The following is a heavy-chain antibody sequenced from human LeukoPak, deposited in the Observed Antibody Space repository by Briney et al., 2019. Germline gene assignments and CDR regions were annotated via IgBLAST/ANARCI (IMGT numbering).Heavy chain of an antibody. D-gene: IGHD6-6*01. CDR2: IYHSGGT. V-gene: IGHV4-59*01. Sequence: PSETLSLTCTVSGGSISTYYWNWIRQPPGKGLEWIGYIYHSGGTNYNPSLQSRVTMSVDTSKNQFSLNLNSVTAADTAVYYCARGGAARLHFQNWGQGTLVTVSS. CDR1: GGSISTYY. J-gene: IGHJ1*01. CDR3: ARGGAARLHFQN.